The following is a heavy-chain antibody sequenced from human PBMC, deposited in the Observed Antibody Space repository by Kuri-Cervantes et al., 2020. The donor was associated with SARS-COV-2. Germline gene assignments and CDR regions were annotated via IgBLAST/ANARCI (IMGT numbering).Heavy chain of an antibody. Sequence: ASVKVSCKASGYTFTSYGISWVRQAPGQGLEWMGWISAYNGNTNYAQKLQGRVTMTTDTSTSTAYMELRSLRSDDTAVYYCARDSRYNWNESKFDYWGQGTLVTVS. CDR1: GYTFTSYG. V-gene: IGHV1-18*01. J-gene: IGHJ4*02. D-gene: IGHD1-20*01. CDR3: ARDSRYNWNESKFDY. CDR2: ISAYNGNT.